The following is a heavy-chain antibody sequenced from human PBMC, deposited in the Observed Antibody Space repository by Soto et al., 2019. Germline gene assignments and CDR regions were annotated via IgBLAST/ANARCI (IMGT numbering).Heavy chain of an antibody. CDR2: ISGSGGST. D-gene: IGHD1-26*01. CDR3: AKDQGDWDDSPLRFDP. Sequence: EVQLLESGGGLVQPGGSLRLSCAASGFTFSSYAMSWVRQAPGKGLEWVSAISGSGGSTYYADSVKGRFTISRDNSTNTLYLQMNSLRAEDTAVYYCAKDQGDWDDSPLRFDPWGHGTLVTVSS. V-gene: IGHV3-23*01. CDR1: GFTFSSYA. J-gene: IGHJ5*02.